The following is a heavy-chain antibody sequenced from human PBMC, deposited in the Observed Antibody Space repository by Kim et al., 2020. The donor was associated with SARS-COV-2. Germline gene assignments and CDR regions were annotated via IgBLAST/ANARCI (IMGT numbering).Heavy chain of an antibody. V-gene: IGHV3-64D*06. CDR2: ISSNGGST. J-gene: IGHJ4*02. CDR1: GFTFSSYA. CDR3: VKDQPRGSGSFDY. Sequence: GGSLRLSCSASGFTFSSYAMHWVRQAPGKGLEYVSAISSNGGSTYYADSVKGRFTISRDNSKNTLYLQMSSLRAEDTAVYYCVKDQPRGSGSFDYWGQGTLVTVSS. D-gene: IGHD3-10*01.